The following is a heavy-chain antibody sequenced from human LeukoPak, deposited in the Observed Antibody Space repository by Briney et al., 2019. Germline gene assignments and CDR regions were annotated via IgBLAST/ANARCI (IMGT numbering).Heavy chain of an antibody. J-gene: IGHJ4*02. V-gene: IGHV4-38-2*02. CDR3: ARTATIGYYFDY. CDR1: GYSISSGYY. D-gene: IGHD5-12*01. CDR2: IYHSGST. Sequence: SETLSLTCTVSGYSISSGYYWGWIRQPPGKGLEWIGSIYHSGSTYYNPSLKSRVTISVDTSKNQFSLKLSSVTAADTAVYYCARTATIGYYFDYWGQGTLVTVSS.